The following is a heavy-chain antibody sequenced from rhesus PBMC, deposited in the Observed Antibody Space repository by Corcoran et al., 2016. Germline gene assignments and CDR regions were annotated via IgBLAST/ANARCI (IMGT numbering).Heavy chain of an antibody. CDR1: GGSISSSAW. J-gene: IGHJ4*01. CDR3: ARHVPGGGYYGPLYYFDY. V-gene: IGHV4-93*02. Sequence: QVQLQESGPAVVKPSETLSLTCAVSGGSISSSAWWSWIRQSPGTGLEWIGGICGGWWNNENTPARKRRVTSSKEWAKNQLSRRVVCGTAADTAVYYWARHVPGGGYYGPLYYFDYWDQGVLVTVSS. CDR2: ICGGWWNN. D-gene: IGHD3-16*01.